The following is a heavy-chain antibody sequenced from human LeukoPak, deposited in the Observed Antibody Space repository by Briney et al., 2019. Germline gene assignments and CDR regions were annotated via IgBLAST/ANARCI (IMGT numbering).Heavy chain of an antibody. V-gene: IGHV4-34*01. D-gene: IGHD3-10*01. J-gene: IGHJ4*02. CDR1: GGSFSGYY. CDR2: INHSGST. CDR3: ARAPLYYYGSGSYYGYYFDY. Sequence: SETLSLTCAVYGGSFSGYYWSWIRQPPGKGLEWIGEINHSGSTNHNPSLKSRVTISVDTSKNQFSLKLSSVTAADTAVYYCARAPLYYYGSGSYYGYYFDYWGQGTLVTVSS.